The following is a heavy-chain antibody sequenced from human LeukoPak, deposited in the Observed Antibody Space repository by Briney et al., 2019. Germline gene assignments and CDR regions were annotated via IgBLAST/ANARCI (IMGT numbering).Heavy chain of an antibody. J-gene: IGHJ6*03. CDR2: ISAYNGNT. CDR1: GYTFTSYG. Sequence: ASVKVSCKASGYTFTSYGISWVRQAPGQGLEWMGWISAYNGNTNYAQKLQGRVTMTTDTSTSTAYMELRSLRSDDTAVYYCARVVRYFDWSLNYYYMDVWGKGTTVTVSS. V-gene: IGHV1-18*01. CDR3: ARVVRYFDWSLNYYYMDV. D-gene: IGHD3-9*01.